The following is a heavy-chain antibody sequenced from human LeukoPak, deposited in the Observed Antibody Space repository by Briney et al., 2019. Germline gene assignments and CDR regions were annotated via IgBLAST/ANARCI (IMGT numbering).Heavy chain of an antibody. CDR2: IYHSGST. Sequence: KPSETLSLTCTVSGVSVSTRHYYWSWVRQPPGKGLEWIGYIYHSGSTYYNPSLKSRVTVSVDRSKNQFSLKLSSVTAADTAVYYCAREGSTRPYYYYYYGMDVWGQGTTVTVSS. CDR1: GVSVSTRHYY. J-gene: IGHJ6*02. CDR3: AREGSTRPYYYYYYGMDV. D-gene: IGHD5-24*01. V-gene: IGHV4-30-2*01.